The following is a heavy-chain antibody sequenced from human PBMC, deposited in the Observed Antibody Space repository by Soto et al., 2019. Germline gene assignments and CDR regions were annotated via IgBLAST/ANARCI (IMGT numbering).Heavy chain of an antibody. CDR2: IGASDYIT. V-gene: IGHV3-23*01. J-gene: IGHJ4*02. CDR3: EKGNFPDSGDGYFDY. Sequence: GGSLRLSCAASGFSFTNFAMSWVRQAPGKGLEWVAGIGASDYITWYADTVKGRLSISRDKYKNKLYLQLNSLRFEDAAVYYCEKGNFPDSGDGYFDYWGPGTLVTVSS. CDR1: GFSFTNFA. D-gene: IGHD2-21*02.